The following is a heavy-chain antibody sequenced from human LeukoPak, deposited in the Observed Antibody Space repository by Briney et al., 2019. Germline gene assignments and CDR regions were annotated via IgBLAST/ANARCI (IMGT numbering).Heavy chain of an antibody. J-gene: IGHJ4*02. D-gene: IGHD3-22*01. V-gene: IGHV1-8*01. CDR1: GYTFTSYD. Sequence: ASVKVSCKASGYTFTSYDINWVRQATGQGLEWMGWMNPNSGNTGYAQKFQGRVTMTRNTSISTAYMELSSLRSEDTAVYYCAIGRPYYYDSSGYYYKDYWGQGTLVTVSS. CDR3: AIGRPYYYDSSGYYYKDY. CDR2: MNPNSGNT.